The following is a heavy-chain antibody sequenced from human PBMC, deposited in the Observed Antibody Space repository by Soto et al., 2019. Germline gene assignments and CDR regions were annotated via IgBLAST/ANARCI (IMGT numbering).Heavy chain of an antibody. J-gene: IGHJ4*02. Sequence: SETLGITCTLYHGPTSSGGYYTSWIRQHRGKGLEWIGYIYYSGGTYYNPSLKSRVTISVDTSKNQFSLNLSSVTAADTAVYYCPREGGYCTNGVCFYDWGQGTMVTVSS. CDR1: HGPTSSGGYY. D-gene: IGHD2-8*01. CDR2: IYYSGGT. V-gene: IGHV4-31*03. CDR3: PREGGYCTNGVCFYD.